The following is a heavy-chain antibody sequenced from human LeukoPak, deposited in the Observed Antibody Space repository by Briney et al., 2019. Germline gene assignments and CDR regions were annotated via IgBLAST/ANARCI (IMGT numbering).Heavy chain of an antibody. CDR3: AQWSRYFDY. CDR1: GFTFNNYA. CDR2: ISGSGYST. V-gene: IGHV3-23*01. D-gene: IGHD1-26*01. J-gene: IGHJ4*02. Sequence: GGSLRLSCVASGFTFNNYAMTWVRQAPGKGLEWVSAISGSGYSTYYADSVKGRFTISRDNSKNTLYLQMNSLRAEDTAPYFCAQWSRYFDYWGQGTLVTVSS.